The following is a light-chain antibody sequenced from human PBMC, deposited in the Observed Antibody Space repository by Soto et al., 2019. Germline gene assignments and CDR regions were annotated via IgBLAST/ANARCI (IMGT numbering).Light chain of an antibody. Sequence: QSVLTQSPSASGTPGQRVTISCSGSSSNIGSNTVNWYQQLPGTAPKLLIYSSDQRPSGVPDRFSGSKSGTSASLAISGLQSEDEADYYCSSYTGGNPSYVFGTGTKLTVL. CDR3: SSYTGGNPSYV. V-gene: IGLV1-44*01. CDR1: SSNIGSNT. CDR2: SSD. J-gene: IGLJ1*01.